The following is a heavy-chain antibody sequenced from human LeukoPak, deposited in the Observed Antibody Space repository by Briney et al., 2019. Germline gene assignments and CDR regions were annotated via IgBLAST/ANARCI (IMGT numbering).Heavy chain of an antibody. V-gene: IGHV3-23*01. CDR3: AKDRGYSSSAFDI. J-gene: IGHJ3*02. Sequence: GGSLRLSCAASGFSFSSYAMSWVRQAPGKGLEWVSAISGSGGSTYYADSVKGRFTISRDNSKNTLYLQMNSLRAEDTAVYYCAKDRGYSSSAFDIWGQGTMVTVSS. CDR1: GFSFSSYA. D-gene: IGHD6-19*01. CDR2: ISGSGGST.